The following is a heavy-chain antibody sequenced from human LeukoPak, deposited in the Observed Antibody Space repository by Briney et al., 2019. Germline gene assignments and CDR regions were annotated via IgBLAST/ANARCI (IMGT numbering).Heavy chain of an antibody. Sequence: GASVKVSCKASGYTFTSYDINWVRQAPGQGLEWMGGIIPIFGTANYAQKFQGRVTITADKSTSTAYMELSSLRSEDTAVYYCARSGVSDYYYMDVWGKGTTVTVSS. J-gene: IGHJ6*03. CDR2: IIPIFGTA. V-gene: IGHV1-69*06. CDR1: GYTFTSYD. CDR3: ARSGVSDYYYMDV. D-gene: IGHD3-10*01.